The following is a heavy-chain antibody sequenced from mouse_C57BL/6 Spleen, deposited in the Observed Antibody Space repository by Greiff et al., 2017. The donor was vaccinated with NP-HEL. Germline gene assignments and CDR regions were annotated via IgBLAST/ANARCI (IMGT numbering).Heavy chain of an antibody. CDR1: GYTFTSYW. V-gene: IGHV1-53*01. CDR2: INPSNGGT. CDR3: ARGQLRLLAWFAY. Sequence: QVQLKESGTELVKPGASVKLSCKASGYTFTSYWMHWVKQRPGQGLEWIGNINPSNGGTNYNEKFKSKATLTVDKSSSTAYMQLSSLTSEDSAVYYCARGQLRLLAWFAYWGQGTLVTVSA. J-gene: IGHJ3*01. D-gene: IGHD3-2*02.